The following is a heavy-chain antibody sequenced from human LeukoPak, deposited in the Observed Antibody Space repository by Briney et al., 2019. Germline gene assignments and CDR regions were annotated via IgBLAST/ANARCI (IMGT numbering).Heavy chain of an antibody. Sequence: ETLSLTCTVSGGSINNYYWSWIRQPPGQGLEWVSSITSGSSHIYYADSVKGRFTISRDNAKSSLYLQMNSLRTEDTAVYYCARDPYSGSYWADYYYYMDVWGKGTTVTISS. CDR2: ITSGSSHI. V-gene: IGHV3-21*01. D-gene: IGHD1-26*01. CDR1: GGSINNYY. J-gene: IGHJ6*03. CDR3: ARDPYSGSYWADYYYYMDV.